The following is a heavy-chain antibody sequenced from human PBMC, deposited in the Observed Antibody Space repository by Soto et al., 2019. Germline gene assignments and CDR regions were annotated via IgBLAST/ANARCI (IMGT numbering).Heavy chain of an antibody. V-gene: IGHV3-64*02. J-gene: IGHJ6*02. CDR2: ISSNGGST. CDR3: ARGGWVAVAGNYYGMDV. D-gene: IGHD6-19*01. Sequence: EVQLVESGEGLVQPGGSLRLSCAASGFTFSSYAMHWVRQAPGKGLEYVSAISSNGGSTYYADSVKGRFTISRDNSKNTLYLQMGSLRAEDMAVYYCARGGWVAVAGNYYGMDVWGQGTTVTVSS. CDR1: GFTFSSYA.